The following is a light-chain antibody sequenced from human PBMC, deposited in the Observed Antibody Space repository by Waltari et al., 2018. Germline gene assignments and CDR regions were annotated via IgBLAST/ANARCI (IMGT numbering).Light chain of an antibody. Sequence: EIVLTQLPPTLSVSPGERPTLSCRASQSVSSSLAWYQQKPGQAPRLLIYGASTRATGIPARFSGSGSGTEFTLTISSLQSEDFAVYYCQQYNNWPPWTFGQGTKVEIK. V-gene: IGKV3-15*01. CDR3: QQYNNWPPWT. J-gene: IGKJ1*01. CDR2: GAS. CDR1: QSVSSS.